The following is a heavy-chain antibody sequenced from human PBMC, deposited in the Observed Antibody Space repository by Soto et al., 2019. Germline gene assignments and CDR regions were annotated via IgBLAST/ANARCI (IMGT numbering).Heavy chain of an antibody. D-gene: IGHD6-25*01. Sequence: EVQLLESGGGLVQPGGSLRLSCAASGFIFSSFAMYWVRQAPGKGLEWVSSIRQSGGSAFYADSVKGRFTISRDNSKNTLYLQMNSLRVDATAVYYCMTAIRTRLNYWGQGTLVTVSS. CDR3: MTAIRTRLNY. CDR2: IRQSGGSA. J-gene: IGHJ4*02. CDR1: GFIFSSFA. V-gene: IGHV3-23*01.